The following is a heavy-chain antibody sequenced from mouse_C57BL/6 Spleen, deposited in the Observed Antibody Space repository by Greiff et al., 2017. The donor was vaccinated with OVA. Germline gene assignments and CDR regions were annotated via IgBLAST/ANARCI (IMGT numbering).Heavy chain of an antibody. CDR1: DSEVFPIAY. CDR3: TRSYYDYDWYFDV. CDR2: ILPSIGRT. V-gene: IGHV15-2*01. D-gene: IGHD2-4*01. J-gene: IGHJ1*03. Sequence: VQLQQSGSELRSPGSSVKLSCKDFDSEVFPIAYMSWVRQTPGHGFEWIGGILPSIGRTIYGEKFEDKATLDADTLSNTAILELNSLTSEDSAIYCGTRSYYDYDWYFDVWGTGTTVTVSS.